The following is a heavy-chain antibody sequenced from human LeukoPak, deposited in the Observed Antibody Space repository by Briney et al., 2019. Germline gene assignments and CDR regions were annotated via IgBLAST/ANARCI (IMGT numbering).Heavy chain of an antibody. J-gene: IGHJ4*02. CDR3: ARVLYGSGSYYNPVSDY. D-gene: IGHD3-10*01. CDR1: GFNFSRAA. CDR2: ISKDGSIK. Sequence: GGSLRLSCAVSGFNFSRAAMYWVRQAPGKGLEWVGVISKDGSIKSYSDSVKGRFTISRDNSKNTLFLQMNSLRAEDTAVYYCARVLYGSGSYYNPVSDYWGQGTLVTVSS. V-gene: IGHV3-30*04.